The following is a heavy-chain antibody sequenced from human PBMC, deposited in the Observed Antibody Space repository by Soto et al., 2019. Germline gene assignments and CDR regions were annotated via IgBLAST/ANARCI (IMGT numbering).Heavy chain of an antibody. D-gene: IGHD5-12*01. CDR2: ISGSGGST. V-gene: IGHV3-23*01. Sequence: EVQLLESGGGLVQPGGSLRLSCAASGFTFSSCAMSWVRQAPGKGLEWVSAISGSGGSTYYADSVKGRFTISRDNTKNTLYLQMNSLRAEDTAVYYCARLYISRFGYSGYDLSYFQHWGQGTLVTVSS. CDR1: GFTFSSCA. CDR3: ARLYISRFGYSGYDLSYFQH. J-gene: IGHJ1*01.